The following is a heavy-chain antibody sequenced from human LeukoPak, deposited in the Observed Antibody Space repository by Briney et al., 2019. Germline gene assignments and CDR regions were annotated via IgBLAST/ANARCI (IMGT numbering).Heavy chain of an antibody. D-gene: IGHD6-13*01. CDR2: IKNDGAVK. J-gene: IGHJ4*02. CDR1: GFTFSYHW. CDR3: AKDSYSKGDF. Sequence: GGSLRLSRAASGFTFSYHWMTWVRQAPGKGLEWVANIKNDGAVKNYVDSVKGRFTISRDSAKNSLYLQMNSLRAEDTAVYYCAKDSYSKGDFWGQGVLVTVSS. V-gene: IGHV3-7*01.